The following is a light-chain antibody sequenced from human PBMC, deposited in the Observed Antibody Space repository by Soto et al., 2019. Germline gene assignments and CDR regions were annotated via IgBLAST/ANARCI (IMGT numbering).Light chain of an antibody. CDR3: CSYGGTSTPWI. J-gene: IGLJ2*01. CDR1: SSNVGDSDY. V-gene: IGLV2-11*01. CDR2: RVT. Sequence: QSALTQPRSVSGSPGQSVTISCTGTSSNVGDSDYLSWYQQHPGEVPKLLIYRVTKRPSGIPDRFSGSRSGNTASLSISRLQAEDEADYYCCSYGGTSTPWIFGGGTKLTVL.